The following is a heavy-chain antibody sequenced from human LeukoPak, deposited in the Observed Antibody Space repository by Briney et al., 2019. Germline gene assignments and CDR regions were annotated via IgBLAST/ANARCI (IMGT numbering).Heavy chain of an antibody. CDR1: GYSFTTYT. J-gene: IGHJ6*02. D-gene: IGHD2-2*02. V-gene: IGHV1-3*01. Sequence: ASVKVSCKASGYSFTTYTMHWVRQAPGQRLEWMGCVNGGNGNTEYSEKFQGRLTIGRDTSASTAYMELSSLKSEDTAVYYCARPKYTTSSFDHHYGLDVWGQGTRVIVSS. CDR3: ARPKYTTSSFDHHYGLDV. CDR2: VNGGNGNT.